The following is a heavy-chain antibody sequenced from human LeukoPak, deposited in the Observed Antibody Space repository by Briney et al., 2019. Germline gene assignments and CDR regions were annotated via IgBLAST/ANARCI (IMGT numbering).Heavy chain of an antibody. V-gene: IGHV3-21*01. CDR3: ARDPYSGNYGNYYYYYMDV. D-gene: IGHD1-26*01. J-gene: IGHJ6*03. CDR1: GFTFNNYN. Sequence: GGSLRLSCATSGFTFNNYNMNWVRQAPGRALEWVSSITRGGTYIFYADSVKGRFTISRDNAKNSLYLQMNSLGPEDTAVYYCARDPYSGNYGNYYYYYMDVWGKGTTVTISS. CDR2: ITRGGTYI.